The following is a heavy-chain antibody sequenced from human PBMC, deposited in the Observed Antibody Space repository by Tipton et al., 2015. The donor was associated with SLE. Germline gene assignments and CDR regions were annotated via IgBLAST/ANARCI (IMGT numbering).Heavy chain of an antibody. V-gene: IGHV3-9*01. Sequence: SLRLSCAASGFTFDDYAMRWVRQAPGKGLEWVSGISWNSGSIGYADSVKGRFTISRDNAKNSLYLQMNSLRAEDTALYYCAKDVWGQWQVKGYFDYWGQGTLVTVSS. CDR2: ISWNSGSI. CDR1: GFTFDDYA. D-gene: IGHD6-19*01. CDR3: AKDVWGQWQVKGYFDY. J-gene: IGHJ4*02.